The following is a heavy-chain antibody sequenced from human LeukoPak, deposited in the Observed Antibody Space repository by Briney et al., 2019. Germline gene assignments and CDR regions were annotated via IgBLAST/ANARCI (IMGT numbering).Heavy chain of an antibody. Sequence: ASVKVSCKASGYTFTSYGISWVRQAPGQGLEWMGWISAYNGNTNYAQKLQGRVTMTTDTSTSTAYMELRSLRSDDTAVYYCARALWFGELSYYYYYGMDVWGQGTTVTVSS. CDR2: ISAYNGNT. CDR3: ARALWFGELSYYYYYGMDV. CDR1: GYTFTSYG. V-gene: IGHV1-18*01. J-gene: IGHJ6*02. D-gene: IGHD3-10*01.